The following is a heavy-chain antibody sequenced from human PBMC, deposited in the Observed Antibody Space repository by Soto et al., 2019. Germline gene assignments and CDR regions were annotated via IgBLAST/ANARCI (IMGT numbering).Heavy chain of an antibody. D-gene: IGHD2-2*01. J-gene: IGHJ6*02. CDR2: ISGSGGST. Sequence: EVQLLESGGGLVQPGGSLRLSCAASGFTFSSYAMSWVRQAPGKGLEWVSAISGSGGSTYYADSVKGRFTISRDNSKNPLYLQMNSLSTEDTAVYYCAKDPSYCSSTSCYGWTYYYGMDVWGQGTTVTVSS. V-gene: IGHV3-23*01. CDR1: GFTFSSYA. CDR3: AKDPSYCSSTSCYGWTYYYGMDV.